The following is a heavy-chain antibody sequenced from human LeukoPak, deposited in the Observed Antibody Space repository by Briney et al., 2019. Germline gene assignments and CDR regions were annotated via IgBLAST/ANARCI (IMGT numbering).Heavy chain of an antibody. CDR3: TREAGSYYFDY. V-gene: IGHV1-69*05. CDR1: GGTFSSYA. CDR2: IIPIFGTA. Sequence: ASVKVSCKASGGTFSSYAISWVRQAPGQGLEWMGGIIPIFGTANYAQKFQGRVTITTDESTSTAYMELSSLRSEDTAVYYCTREAGSYYFDYWGQGTLVTVSS. D-gene: IGHD3-10*01. J-gene: IGHJ4*02.